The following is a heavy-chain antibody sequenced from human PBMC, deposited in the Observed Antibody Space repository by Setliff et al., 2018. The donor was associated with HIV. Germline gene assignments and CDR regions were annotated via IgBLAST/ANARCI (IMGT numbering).Heavy chain of an antibody. D-gene: IGHD3-3*01. CDR3: ARHKTLRFLNLLTSGWFDP. Sequence: PSETLSLTCGVSGYSMSSGYYWGWIRQPPGKGLEWIGNVYHTGSTYYNPSLKSRVTISLDASKNQLSLKLISVTAADTAVYYCARHKTLRFLNLLTSGWFDPWGQGALVPVSS. V-gene: IGHV4-38-2*01. CDR2: VYHTGST. CDR1: GYSMSSGYY. J-gene: IGHJ5*02.